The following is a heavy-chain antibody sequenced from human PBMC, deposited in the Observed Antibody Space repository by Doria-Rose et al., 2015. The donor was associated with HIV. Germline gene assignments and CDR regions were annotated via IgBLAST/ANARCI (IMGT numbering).Heavy chain of an antibody. J-gene: IGHJ6*03. CDR3: AKAPIIGPKYYFYMDV. D-gene: IGHD3-3*01. CDR1: GFSFESYA. Sequence: QLVQSGGGLVQPGRSLRLSCVGSGFSFESYAMHWVRLAPGKGLERVAGISWDSGAKGNADSVEGRFTISRDNAKKSVYLEMRSLRPEDTAFYYCAKAPIIGPKYYFYMDVWGKGTSVTDSS. CDR2: ISWDSGAK. V-gene: IGHV3-9*01.